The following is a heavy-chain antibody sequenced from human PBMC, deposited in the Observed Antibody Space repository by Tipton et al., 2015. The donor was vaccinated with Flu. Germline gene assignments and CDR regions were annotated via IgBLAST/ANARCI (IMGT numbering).Heavy chain of an antibody. Sequence: TLSLTCSVYGGSFSGYYWSWIRQPPGKGLEWIGEISHRGTANHNPSLKSRVIISADTSKNQFSLILTSLTAADTAIYYCARDRSGSSSYYGAFDIWGQGTMVNVSS. D-gene: IGHD3-10*01. J-gene: IGHJ3*02. CDR2: ISHRGTA. CDR1: GGSFSGYY. CDR3: ARDRSGSSSYYGAFDI. V-gene: IGHV4-34*01.